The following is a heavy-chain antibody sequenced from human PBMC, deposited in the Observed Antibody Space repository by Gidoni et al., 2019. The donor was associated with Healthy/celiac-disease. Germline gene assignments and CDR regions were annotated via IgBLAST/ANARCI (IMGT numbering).Heavy chain of an antibody. CDR2: IYYSGST. J-gene: IGHJ6*02. D-gene: IGHD1-26*01. V-gene: IGHV4-39*01. CDR3: ARLGGSSQYGMDV. Sequence: QLQLQESGPGLVKPSETLSLTCTVSGGSISSSSYYWGWIRQPPGKGLEWIGSIYYSGSTYYNPSLKSRVTISVDTSKNQFSLKLSSVTAADTAVYYCARLGGSSQYGMDVWGQGTTVTVSS. CDR1: GGSISSSSYY.